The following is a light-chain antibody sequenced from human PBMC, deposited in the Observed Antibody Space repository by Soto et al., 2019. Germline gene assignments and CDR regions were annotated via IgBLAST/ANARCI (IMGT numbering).Light chain of an antibody. Sequence: EIVMTQSPATLSVSPGERATLSCRASQSVSNNLAWYQQKPGQAPRLLIYGASTSATGIPARFSGSGSGTEFTLTISSLQSEDFAVYHCQQYNNWPLYTFGQGTKLEIK. V-gene: IGKV3-15*01. CDR2: GAS. J-gene: IGKJ2*01. CDR1: QSVSNN. CDR3: QQYNNWPLYT.